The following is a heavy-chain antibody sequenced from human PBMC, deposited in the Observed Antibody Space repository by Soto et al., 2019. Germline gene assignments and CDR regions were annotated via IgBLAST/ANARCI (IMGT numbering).Heavy chain of an antibody. V-gene: IGHV3-30*03. Sequence: QVQLEEAGGGVVQPGRSLRLSCVASGFSFSTSDMHWVRQAPGKGLEWVAHITIDGSRKYYADSVEGRFTVSRENSKNRVCLEINSLRPEETALYYCTRGPTHGAFDIWGQGTMVTVSS. J-gene: IGHJ3*02. CDR2: ITIDGSRK. CDR3: TRGPTHGAFDI. CDR1: GFSFSTSD.